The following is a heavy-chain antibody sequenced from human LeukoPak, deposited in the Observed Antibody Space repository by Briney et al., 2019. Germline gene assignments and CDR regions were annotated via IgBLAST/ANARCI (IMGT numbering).Heavy chain of an antibody. D-gene: IGHD3-22*01. CDR2: ITGSGAYT. V-gene: IGHV3-23*01. CDR1: GFTFNNYA. J-gene: IGHJ4*02. Sequence: GGSLRLSCTASGFTFNNYAMTWVRQAPGKGLEWVSAITGSGAYTNYADSVKGRFTISRDNSKNTIYLQMNSLRAEDTAIYYCAKRSSTSSGYFDFWGRGTLVTVSS. CDR3: AKRSSTSSGYFDF.